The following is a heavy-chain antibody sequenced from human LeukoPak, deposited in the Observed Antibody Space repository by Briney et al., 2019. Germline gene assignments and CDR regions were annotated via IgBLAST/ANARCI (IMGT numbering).Heavy chain of an antibody. V-gene: IGHV1-69*05. CDR3: ARGYCTNGVCYGGYYFDY. J-gene: IGHJ4*02. CDR2: IIPIFGTA. D-gene: IGHD2-8*01. Sequence: SVKVSCKASGYTFTGYYMHWVRQAPGQGLEWMGGIIPIFGTANYAQKFQGRVTITTDESTSTAYMELSSLRSEDTAVYYCARGYCTNGVCYGGYYFDYWGQGTLVTVSS. CDR1: GYTFTGYY.